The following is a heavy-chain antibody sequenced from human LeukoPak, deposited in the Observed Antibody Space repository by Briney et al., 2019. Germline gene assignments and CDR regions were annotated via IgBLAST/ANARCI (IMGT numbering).Heavy chain of an antibody. CDR2: ISWNSGSI. D-gene: IGHD4-23*01. CDR3: AKDRTPNSSGMDV. CDR1: GFTFDDYA. V-gene: IGHV3-9*01. Sequence: PGRSLRLSCAASGFTFDDYAMHWVRQAPGKGLEWVSGISWNSGSIGYADSVKGRFTISRDNAKNSLYLQMNSLRAEDTALYYCAKDRTPNSSGMDVWGQGTTVTVSS. J-gene: IGHJ6*02.